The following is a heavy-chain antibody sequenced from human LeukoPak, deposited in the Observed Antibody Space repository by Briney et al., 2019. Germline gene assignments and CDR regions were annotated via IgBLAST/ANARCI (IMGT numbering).Heavy chain of an antibody. CDR1: GYTFTNYG. V-gene: IGHV1-18*04. CDR3: AKEVGVTRVEPY. Sequence: ASVKVSCKASGYTFTNYGISWVRQAPGQGLEWMAWISANNGETRYAQNLQGRVTMTTDTSTSTAYMELRSLRSDDTAVYYCAKEVGVTRVEPYWGQGTLVTVSS. J-gene: IGHJ4*02. D-gene: IGHD1-26*01. CDR2: ISANNGET.